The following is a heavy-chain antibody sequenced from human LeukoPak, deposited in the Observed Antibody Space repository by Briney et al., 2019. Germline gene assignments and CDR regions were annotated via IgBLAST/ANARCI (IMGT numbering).Heavy chain of an antibody. Sequence: AGGSLRLSCAASGFTFSSYAMSWVRQAPGKGLEWVSAISGSGGSTYYADSVKGRFTISRDNSKNTLYLQMNSLRAEDTAVYYCAKDKYSSTRPNNWFDPWGQGTLATVSS. CDR2: ISGSGGST. D-gene: IGHD6-13*01. CDR1: GFTFSSYA. CDR3: AKDKYSSTRPNNWFDP. J-gene: IGHJ5*02. V-gene: IGHV3-23*01.